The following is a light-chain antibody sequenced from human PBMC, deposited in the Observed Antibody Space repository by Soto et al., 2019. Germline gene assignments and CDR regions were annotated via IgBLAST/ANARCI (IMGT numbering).Light chain of an antibody. CDR2: DNN. CDR1: SSNNGNNY. V-gene: IGLV1-51*01. J-gene: IGLJ2*01. CDR3: GTWDISLSAFHVV. Sequence: QSAFTQPPSVSAAPGQKVSISCSGSSSNNGNNYVSWYQQLPGTAPKLLIYDNNKRPSGIPDRFSGSKSGTSATLGITGLQTGDEADYYCGTWDISLSAFHVVFGGGTKVTVL.